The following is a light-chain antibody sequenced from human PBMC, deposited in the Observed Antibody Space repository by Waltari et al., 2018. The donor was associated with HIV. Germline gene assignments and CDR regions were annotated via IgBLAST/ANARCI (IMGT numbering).Light chain of an antibody. CDR3: ATWDDSLNGHVV. CDR2: TKT. V-gene: IGLV1-44*01. J-gene: IGLJ2*01. Sequence: QSVLTQPPSASGTPGQRVTISCSGSSSNIGDNTVNWYQHLPGTAPKLLSYTKTQRPSGVPDRFSGSKSGTSASLAISGLQSEDEADYYCATWDDSLNGHVVFGGGTKLTVL. CDR1: SSNIGDNT.